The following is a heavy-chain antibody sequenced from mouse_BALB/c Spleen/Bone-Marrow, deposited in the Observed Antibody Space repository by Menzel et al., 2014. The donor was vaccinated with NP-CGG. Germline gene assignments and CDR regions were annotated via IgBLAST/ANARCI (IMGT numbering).Heavy chain of an antibody. Sequence: DVKLVESGPGLVKPSQSLSLPCSVTGYSITSGYYWNWIRQFPGNKLEWMGYISYDGSNNYNPSLKNRISITRDTSKNQFFLKLNSVTTEDTATYYCAKGGIYLMDYWGRGTSVTVSS. CDR2: ISYDGSN. V-gene: IGHV3-6*02. CDR1: GYSITSGYY. J-gene: IGHJ4*01. D-gene: IGHD5-5*01. CDR3: AKGGIYLMDY.